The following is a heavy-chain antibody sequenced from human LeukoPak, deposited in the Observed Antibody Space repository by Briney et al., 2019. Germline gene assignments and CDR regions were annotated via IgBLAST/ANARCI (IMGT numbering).Heavy chain of an antibody. D-gene: IGHD5-12*01. Sequence: SETLSLTCTVSGGSISSSSYYWGWIRQPPGKGLEWFGSIYYSGSTYYNPSLKSRVTISVDTSKNQFSLKLSSVTAADTAVYYCARQAYSGYDGPFDYWGQGTLVTVSS. V-gene: IGHV4-39*01. CDR3: ARQAYSGYDGPFDY. CDR1: GGSISSSSYY. J-gene: IGHJ4*02. CDR2: IYYSGST.